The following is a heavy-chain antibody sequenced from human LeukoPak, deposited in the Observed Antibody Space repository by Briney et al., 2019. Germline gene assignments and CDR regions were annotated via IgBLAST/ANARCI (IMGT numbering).Heavy chain of an antibody. J-gene: IGHJ3*02. CDR3: ARDGLPGYLDAFDI. CDR2: IYYSGST. V-gene: IGHV4-59*01. Sequence: SETLSLTCTVSGGSISSYYWSWIRQPPGQGLEWIGYIYYSGSTNYNPSLKSRVTISVDASKNQFSLKLSSVTAADTAVYYYARDGLPGYLDAFDIWGQGTMVTVSS. D-gene: IGHD5-18*01. CDR1: GGSISSYY.